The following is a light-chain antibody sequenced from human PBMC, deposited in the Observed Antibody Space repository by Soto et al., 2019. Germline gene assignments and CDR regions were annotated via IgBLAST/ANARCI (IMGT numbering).Light chain of an antibody. CDR3: TSSTSDSLYV. V-gene: IGLV2-14*01. CDR1: SSDVGGNKY. J-gene: IGLJ1*01. Sequence: QSVLTQPASASGSPGQSITISCTGTSSDVGGNKYVSWYQQYPGKVPKLLINKVSNRPSGVSNRFSGSKSGNTASLTISGLLAEDEADYFCTSSTSDSLYVFGTGTKVTVL. CDR2: KVS.